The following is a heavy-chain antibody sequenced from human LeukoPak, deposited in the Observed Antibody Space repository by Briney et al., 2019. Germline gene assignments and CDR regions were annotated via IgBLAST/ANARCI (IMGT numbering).Heavy chain of an antibody. D-gene: IGHD2-21*01. CDR2: ISYDGSNK. CDR1: GFTFSSYA. J-gene: IGHJ3*02. V-gene: IGHV3-30-3*01. Sequence: PGGSLRLSCAASGFTFSSYAMHWVRQAPGKGLEWVAVISYDGSNKYYADSVKGRFTISRDNSKNTLYLQMNSLRAEDTAVYYCAKGVIRWAFDIWGQGTMVTVSS. CDR3: AKGVIRWAFDI.